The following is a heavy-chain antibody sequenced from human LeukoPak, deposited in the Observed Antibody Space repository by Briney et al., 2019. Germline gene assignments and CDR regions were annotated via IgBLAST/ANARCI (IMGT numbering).Heavy chain of an antibody. J-gene: IGHJ4*02. V-gene: IGHV1-46*01. CDR3: ARDRIRVGYFDY. Sequence: ASGKVSCKASGYTFTSYYMHWVRQAPGQGLEWMGIINPSGGSTSYAQKFQGRVTMTRDTSTSTVYMELSSLRSEDTAVYYCARDRIRVGYFDYWGQGTLVTVSS. D-gene: IGHD2-15*01. CDR1: GYTFTSYY. CDR2: INPSGGST.